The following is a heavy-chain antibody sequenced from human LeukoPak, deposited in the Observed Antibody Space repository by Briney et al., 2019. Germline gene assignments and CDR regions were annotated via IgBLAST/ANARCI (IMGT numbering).Heavy chain of an antibody. J-gene: IGHJ6*03. V-gene: IGHV4-59*11. CDR2: IYYSGST. D-gene: IGHD2-2*01. Sequence: SETLSLTCTVSGVSISSHYWSWIRQPPGKGLEWLGYIYYSGSTNYNPSLKSRVTISVDTSKNQFSLKLSSVTAADTAVYYCARVTGHYCSSTSCQKYYYYYMDVWGKGTTVTVSS. CDR3: ARVTGHYCSSTSCQKYYYYYMDV. CDR1: GVSISSHY.